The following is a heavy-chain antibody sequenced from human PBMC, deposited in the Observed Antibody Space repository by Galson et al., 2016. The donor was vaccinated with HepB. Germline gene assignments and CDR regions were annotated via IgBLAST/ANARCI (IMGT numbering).Heavy chain of an antibody. CDR1: GYTFTSYG. Sequence: SVKVSCKASGYTFTSYGISWVRQAPGQGLEWMGWISVYNGNTKYAQKVQDRVSMTTDTSTSTAYMELRSLRSDDTAVYYCAFGGIYSYFDHWGQGTLVTVSS. J-gene: IGHJ4*02. CDR3: AFGGIYSYFDH. CDR2: ISVYNGNT. V-gene: IGHV1-18*01. D-gene: IGHD2-21*01.